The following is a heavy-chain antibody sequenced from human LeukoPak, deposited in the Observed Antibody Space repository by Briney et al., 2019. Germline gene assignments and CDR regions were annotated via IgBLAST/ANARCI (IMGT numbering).Heavy chain of an antibody. Sequence: PSETLSLTCAVSGGSFSGYYWSWIRQPPGKGLEWIGEINHSGSTNYNPSLKSRITISVDTSKNQFSLKLSSVTAADTAVYYCARDSTTVTLPIFDYWGQGTLVTVSS. CDR2: INHSGST. D-gene: IGHD4-17*01. CDR1: GGSFSGYY. CDR3: ARDSTTVTLPIFDY. V-gene: IGHV4-34*01. J-gene: IGHJ4*02.